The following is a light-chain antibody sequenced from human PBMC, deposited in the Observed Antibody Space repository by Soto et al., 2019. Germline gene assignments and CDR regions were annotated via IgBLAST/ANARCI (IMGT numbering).Light chain of an antibody. J-gene: IGKJ4*01. Sequence: EIVLTQSPGTLSLSPGERATLSCRASQSISSSYLAWYQQKPGQAPRLLIYGASRRATGIPDRFSGSGSGTDFTLTISRLETEDFAVYFCQQYSSSSLTFGGGTKVEIK. CDR3: QQYSSSSLT. CDR2: GAS. CDR1: QSISSSY. V-gene: IGKV3-20*01.